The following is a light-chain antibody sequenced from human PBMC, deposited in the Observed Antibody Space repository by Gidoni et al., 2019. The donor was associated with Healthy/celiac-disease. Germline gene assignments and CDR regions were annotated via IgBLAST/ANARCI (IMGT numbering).Light chain of an antibody. V-gene: IGKV3-20*01. J-gene: IGKJ2*01. CDR1: QSVSISY. CDR2: VGS. Sequence: EIVLTQSQATLSLSPGERATLSCRASQSVSISYLAWYQQKPGQAPRLLIYVGSSRATGIPDRFSGSGSGTDFTLTISRLEPEDVAVYYCQQYGSSPNTFGQGTKLEIK. CDR3: QQYGSSPNT.